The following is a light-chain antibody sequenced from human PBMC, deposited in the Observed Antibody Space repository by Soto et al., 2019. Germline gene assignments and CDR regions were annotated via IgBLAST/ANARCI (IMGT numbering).Light chain of an antibody. V-gene: IGLV2-14*01. J-gene: IGLJ1*01. CDR1: SSDVGGYNY. CDR2: AVS. CDR3: SSYTSSTFYV. Sequence: QSALTQPASVSGSPGQSITISCTGTSSDVGGYNYVSWYQQHPGKAPKLLIYAVSNRPSGVSNRFSGSKSGNTASLTISGLQAEDEADYYCSSYTSSTFYVFATGTKLTVL.